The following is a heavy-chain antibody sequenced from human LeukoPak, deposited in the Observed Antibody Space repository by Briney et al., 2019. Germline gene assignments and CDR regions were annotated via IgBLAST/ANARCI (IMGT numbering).Heavy chain of an antibody. J-gene: IGHJ6*03. D-gene: IGHD7-27*01. V-gene: IGHV4-4*02. CDR1: GGSISSSNW. CDR3: ARLFLGTWYYMNV. Sequence: SGTLSLTCAVSGGSISSSNWWSWVRQPPGKGLEWIGEIYHSGSTNYNPSLKSRVTISVDTSKNQFSLKLSSVTAADTAVYYCARLFLGTWYYMNVWGKGTTVTVSS. CDR2: IYHSGST.